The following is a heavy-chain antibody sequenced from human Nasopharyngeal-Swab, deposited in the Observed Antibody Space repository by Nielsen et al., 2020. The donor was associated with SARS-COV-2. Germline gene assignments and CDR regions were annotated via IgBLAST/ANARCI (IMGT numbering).Heavy chain of an antibody. CDR2: FSGSGGST. V-gene: IGHV3-23*01. Sequence: GGSLRPSFAASGFTFSSYAMSWVRQAPGKGLEWVSAFSGSGGSTYYADSVKGRFTISRDNSKNTLYLQMNSLRAEDTAVYYCARATVTTSNWGQGTLVTVSS. CDR1: GFTFSSYA. CDR3: ARATVTTSN. J-gene: IGHJ4*02. D-gene: IGHD4-17*01.